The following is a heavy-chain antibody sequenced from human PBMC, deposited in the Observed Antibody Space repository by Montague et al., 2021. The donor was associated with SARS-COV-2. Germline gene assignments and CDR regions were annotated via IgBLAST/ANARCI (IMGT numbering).Heavy chain of an antibody. V-gene: IGHV4-4*02. CDR3: ARKTIYVDY. CDR2: IYHSGSP. Sequence: SETLSLTCTVSGDSISRSNWWTWVRQPPGKGLEWIGEIYHSGSPNYNPSLKSRVTISVDRSKSQFSLNLRSVTAADTAVYYCARKTIYVDYWGQGTLVTVSS. J-gene: IGHJ4*02. D-gene: IGHD1/OR15-1a*01. CDR1: GDSISRSNW.